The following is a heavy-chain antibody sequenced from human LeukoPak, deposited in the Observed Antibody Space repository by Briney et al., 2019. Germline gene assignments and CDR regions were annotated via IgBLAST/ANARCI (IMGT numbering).Heavy chain of an antibody. V-gene: IGHV1-8*01. D-gene: IGHD3-22*01. CDR3: ASGDSSGSNFDY. Sequence: ASVKVSCKASGYTFTSYDINWVRQATGQGLEWMGWMNPNSGNTGYAQKFQGRFTMTRNTSISTAYMELSSLRSEDTAVYYCASGDSSGSNFDYWGQGTLVTVSS. CDR2: MNPNSGNT. CDR1: GYTFTSYD. J-gene: IGHJ4*02.